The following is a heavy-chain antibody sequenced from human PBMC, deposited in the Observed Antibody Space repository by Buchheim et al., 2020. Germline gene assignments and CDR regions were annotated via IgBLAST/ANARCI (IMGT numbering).Heavy chain of an antibody. D-gene: IGHD1-1*01. J-gene: IGHJ4*02. CDR3: ARDLSTTGTTYFDY. CDR1: GFTFSSYG. V-gene: IGHV3-33*01. Sequence: QVQLVESGGGVVQPGRSLRLSCAASGFTFSSYGMHWVRQAPGKGLEWVAVIWYDGSNKYYADSVKGRFTISRENSKNKLYLQMNSLRAEDTAVYYCARDLSTTGTTYFDYWGQGTL. CDR2: IWYDGSNK.